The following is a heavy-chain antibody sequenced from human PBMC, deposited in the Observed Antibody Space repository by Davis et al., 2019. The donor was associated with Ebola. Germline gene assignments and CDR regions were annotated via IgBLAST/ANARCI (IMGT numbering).Heavy chain of an antibody. V-gene: IGHV1-69*13. CDR2: IIPIFGTT. Sequence: AASVKVSCKASGYTFTSYAMNWVRQAPGQGLEWMGGIIPIFGTTNYAQRFQGRVTITADDSTSTAYLELSSLSSEDTAVFYCAGHSTSSPDYYYGLDVWGKGTTVTVSS. J-gene: IGHJ6*04. D-gene: IGHD6-6*01. CDR1: GYTFTSYA. CDR3: AGHSTSSPDYYYGLDV.